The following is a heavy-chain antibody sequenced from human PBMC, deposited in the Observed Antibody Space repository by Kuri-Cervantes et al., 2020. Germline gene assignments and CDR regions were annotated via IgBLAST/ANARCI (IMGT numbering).Heavy chain of an antibody. D-gene: IGHD6-13*01. Sequence: GGSLRLSCAASGVTFSSSWMNWVRQAPGKGLEWVANINQDASEKYYVDSVKGRFTISRDNAKNSLYLQMNSLRAEDTAVYYCARDFTSRIGYSSSWYRTYYYYGMDVWGQGTTVTVSS. V-gene: IGHV3-7*01. CDR2: INQDASEK. J-gene: IGHJ6*02. CDR3: ARDFTSRIGYSSSWYRTYYYYGMDV. CDR1: GVTFSSSW.